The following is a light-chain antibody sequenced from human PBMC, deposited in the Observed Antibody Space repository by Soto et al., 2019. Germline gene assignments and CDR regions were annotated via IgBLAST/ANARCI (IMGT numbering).Light chain of an antibody. CDR2: DAS. CDR3: QQRSNWPPYT. V-gene: IGKV3-11*01. CDR1: QSVSSY. Sequence: EIVLTQSPATLSLSPGERATLSCRASQSVSSYLAWYQQKPGQAPRLLIYDASNRATGIPARFSGSGSGTTFTLTIISLEPEDFVVYYCQQRSNWPPYTFGQGTKLEIK. J-gene: IGKJ2*01.